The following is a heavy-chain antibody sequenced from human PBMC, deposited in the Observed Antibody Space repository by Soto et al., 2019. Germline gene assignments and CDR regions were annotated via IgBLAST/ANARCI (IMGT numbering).Heavy chain of an antibody. CDR3: ATTARPYYYYGMDV. V-gene: IGHV4-34*01. Sequence: SETLSLTCAVYGGSFSGYYWGWIRQPPGKGLEWIGEINHSGSTNYNPSLKSRVTISVDTSKNQFSLKLSSVTAADTAVYYCATTARPYYYYGMDVWGQGTTVTVSS. D-gene: IGHD6-6*01. J-gene: IGHJ6*02. CDR2: INHSGST. CDR1: GGSFSGYY.